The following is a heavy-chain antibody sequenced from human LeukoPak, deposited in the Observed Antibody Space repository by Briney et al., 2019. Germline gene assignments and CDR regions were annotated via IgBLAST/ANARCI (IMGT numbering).Heavy chain of an antibody. V-gene: IGHV3-48*04. CDR2: ISSTSTI. J-gene: IGHJ6*03. Sequence: PGGSLRLSCAASGFTFSTYSMNWVRQAPGKGLEWISYISSTSTIYYADSVKGRFTISRDNAKNSLYLQMNSLRAEDTAVYYCARVRAGGSTFYYYMDVWGKGTTVTISS. CDR1: GFTFSTYS. CDR3: ARVRAGGSTFYYYMDV. D-gene: IGHD2/OR15-2a*01.